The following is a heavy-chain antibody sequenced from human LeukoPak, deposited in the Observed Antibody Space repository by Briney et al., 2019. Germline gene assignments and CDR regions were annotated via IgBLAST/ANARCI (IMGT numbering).Heavy chain of an antibody. V-gene: IGHV3-23*01. Sequence: GGSLRLSCAAPRFTFSSYAMSWVRQAPGKGLEWVSAISGSGGSTYYADSVKGRFTISRDNSKNTLYLQMNSLRAEDTAVYYCAKDRTDEYYYDSSGYEYWGQGTLVTVSS. CDR2: ISGSGGST. CDR3: AKDRTDEYYYDSSGYEY. CDR1: RFTFSSYA. J-gene: IGHJ4*02. D-gene: IGHD3-22*01.